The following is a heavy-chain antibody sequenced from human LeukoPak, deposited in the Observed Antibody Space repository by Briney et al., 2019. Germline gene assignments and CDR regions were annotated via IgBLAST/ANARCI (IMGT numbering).Heavy chain of an antibody. CDR1: GFTFSNYG. Sequence: PGGSLRLSCAASGFTFSNYGMPWVRQAPGKGLEWVAVIWYDASNKYYAGSVQGRFTISRDNSKNTLYLQMNRLRAEDTAVYYCARDSFCSGGSCYSGLFDYWGQGALVTVSS. CDR3: ARDSFCSGGSCYSGLFDY. J-gene: IGHJ4*02. V-gene: IGHV3-33*01. D-gene: IGHD2-15*01. CDR2: IWYDASNK.